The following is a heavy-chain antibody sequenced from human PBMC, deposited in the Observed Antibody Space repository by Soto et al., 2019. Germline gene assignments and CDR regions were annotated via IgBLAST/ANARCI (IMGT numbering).Heavy chain of an antibody. J-gene: IGHJ6*02. D-gene: IGHD3-9*01. CDR1: GYTFTSYG. V-gene: IGHV1-18*01. CDR2: ISAYNGNT. CDR3: ARERYYDILTGYQNYYYYGMDV. Sequence: GASVKVSCKASGYTFTSYGISWVRQAPGQGLERMGWISAYNGNTNYAQKLQGRVTMTTDTSTSTAYMELRSLRSDDTAVYYCARERYYDILTGYQNYYYYGMDVWGQGTTVTVSS.